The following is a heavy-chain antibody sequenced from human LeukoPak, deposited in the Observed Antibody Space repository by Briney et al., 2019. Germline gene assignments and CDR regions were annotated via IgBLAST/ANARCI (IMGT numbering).Heavy chain of an antibody. J-gene: IGHJ4*02. CDR1: GFTFSSYG. CDR2: SSNSGRT. V-gene: IGHV3-23*01. Sequence: GGSLRLSCAASGFTFSSYGMNWVRQAPGKGLEWVSSSNSGRTYYADSVKGRFTISRDNSKNTLYLQMNSLRAEDTAVYYCANAGDYWWYFDYWGQGTLVTVSS. D-gene: IGHD2-8*02. CDR3: ANAGDYWWYFDY.